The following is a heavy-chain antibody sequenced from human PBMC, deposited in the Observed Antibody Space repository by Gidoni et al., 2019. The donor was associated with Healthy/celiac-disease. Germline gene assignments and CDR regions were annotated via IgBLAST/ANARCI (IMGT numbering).Heavy chain of an antibody. CDR3: AKGLSGWLVHDY. Sequence: MSWVRQAPGKGLEWVSAISGSGGSTYYADSVKGRFTISRDNSKNTLYLQMNSLRAEDTAVYYCAKGLSGWLVHDYWGQGTLVTVSS. V-gene: IGHV3-23*01. CDR2: ISGSGGST. D-gene: IGHD6-19*01. J-gene: IGHJ4*02.